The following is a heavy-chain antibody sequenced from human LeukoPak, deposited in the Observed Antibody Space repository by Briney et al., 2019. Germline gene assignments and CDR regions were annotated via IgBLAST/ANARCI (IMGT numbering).Heavy chain of an antibody. J-gene: IGHJ1*01. Sequence: ASVKVSCKASGYTFTGYYMYWVRQAPGQGLEWMGWINPNSGGTNFAQKFQGRVTLTRDTSINTAYMELSSLRSDDTAVYYCARAKLDDCGGVCDQYFQHWGQGTLVTVSS. CDR3: ARAKLDDCGGVCDQYFQH. CDR2: INPNSGGT. V-gene: IGHV1-2*02. D-gene: IGHD2-21*02. CDR1: GYTFTGYY.